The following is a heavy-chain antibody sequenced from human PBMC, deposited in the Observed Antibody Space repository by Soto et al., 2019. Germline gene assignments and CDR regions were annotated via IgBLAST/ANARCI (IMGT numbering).Heavy chain of an antibody. J-gene: IGHJ6*02. CDR2: IYYSGST. CDR3: ARDGRYSYGYPSDYYYGVDV. V-gene: IGHV4-61*01. Sequence: SETLSLTCTVSGGSVSSGNHYWSWIRQPPGKGLEWIGFIYYSGSTNYNPSLKSRVTMSVDTSKNQFSLKLTSVTAADTAVYYCARDGRYSYGYPSDYYYGVDVWGQGTTVTVSS. D-gene: IGHD5-18*01. CDR1: GGSVSSGNHY.